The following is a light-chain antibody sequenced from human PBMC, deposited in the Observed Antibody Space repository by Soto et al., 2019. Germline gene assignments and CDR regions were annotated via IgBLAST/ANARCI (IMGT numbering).Light chain of an antibody. V-gene: IGKV1-27*01. J-gene: IGKJ4*01. Sequence: DIPMTQSQSSLSASVGDRVTIXCRASQGISNYLAWYQQKPGKVPKLLIYAASTLQSGVPSRFSGSGSGTDFTLTISSLQPEDVASYYCQKYSSASTFGGGTKVDIK. CDR1: QGISNY. CDR3: QKYSSAST. CDR2: AAS.